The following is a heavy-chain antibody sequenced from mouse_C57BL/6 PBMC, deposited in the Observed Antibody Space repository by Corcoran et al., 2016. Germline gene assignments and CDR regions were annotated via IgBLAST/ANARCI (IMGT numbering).Heavy chain of an antibody. Sequence: QVQLQQSGAELARPGASVKLSCKASGYTFTSYGISWVKQRTGQGLEWIGEIYPRSGNTYYNEKFKGKATLTADKSSSTAYMELRSLTSEDSAVYFCAISTMVPPAWFAYWGQGTLVTVSA. CDR3: AISTMVPPAWFAY. CDR1: GYTFTSYG. D-gene: IGHD2-2*01. J-gene: IGHJ3*01. V-gene: IGHV1-81*01. CDR2: IYPRSGNT.